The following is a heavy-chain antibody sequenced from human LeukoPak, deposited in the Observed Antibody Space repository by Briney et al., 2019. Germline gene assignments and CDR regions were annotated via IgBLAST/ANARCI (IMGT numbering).Heavy chain of an antibody. CDR2: IYYSGST. Sequence: SETLSLTCTVSGGSIISVSYFWGWIRQPPGKGLEWIGSIYYSGSTYYNPSLKSRVTISVDTSKSQFSLKLSSVTAADTAVYYCARGRDRSKAGDLWGQGSLVIVSS. CDR3: ARGRDRSKAGDL. CDR1: GGSIISVSYF. J-gene: IGHJ5*02. V-gene: IGHV4-39*01. D-gene: IGHD5-24*01.